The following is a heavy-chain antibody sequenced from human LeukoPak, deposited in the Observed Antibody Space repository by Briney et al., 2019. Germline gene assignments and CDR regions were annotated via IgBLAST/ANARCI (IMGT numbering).Heavy chain of an antibody. CDR2: INHSGST. J-gene: IGHJ4*02. CDR3: ARGGRLAVAGKFDY. D-gene: IGHD6-19*01. V-gene: IGHV4-34*01. Sequence: SETLSLTCAVYGGSFSGYCWSWIRQPPGKGLEWIGEINHSGSTNYNPSLESRVTISVDTSKNQFSLKLSSVTAADTAVYYCARGGRLAVAGKFDYWGQGTLVTVSS. CDR1: GGSFSGYC.